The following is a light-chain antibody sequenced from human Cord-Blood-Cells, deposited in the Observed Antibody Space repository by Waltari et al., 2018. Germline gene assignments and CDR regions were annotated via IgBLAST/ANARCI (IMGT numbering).Light chain of an antibody. V-gene: IGKV3-11*01. CDR2: DAS. Sequence: EIVLKQSPATLSLSPGERATLSCRASQSVSSYLAWYQQKPGKAPRPLIYDASNRATGIPARFSGSGSGTDFTLTISSLEPEDFAVYYCQQRSNWPTFGPGTKVDIK. CDR3: QQRSNWPT. J-gene: IGKJ3*01. CDR1: QSVSSY.